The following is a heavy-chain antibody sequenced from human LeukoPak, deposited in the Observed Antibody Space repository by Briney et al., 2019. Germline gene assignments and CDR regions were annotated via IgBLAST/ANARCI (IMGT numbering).Heavy chain of an antibody. J-gene: IGHJ4*02. CDR3: ARELTVGATIDY. D-gene: IGHD1-26*01. Sequence: GGSLRLSCAASGFTFSSYYMSWGRQAPGKGLEWVSGIYGGGNSYYADSVTGRFTISRDNSRNTLYLQMNSLRGEDTAVYYCARELTVGATIDYWGQGTLVTVSS. CDR1: GFTFSSYY. V-gene: IGHV3-66*02. CDR2: IYGGGNS.